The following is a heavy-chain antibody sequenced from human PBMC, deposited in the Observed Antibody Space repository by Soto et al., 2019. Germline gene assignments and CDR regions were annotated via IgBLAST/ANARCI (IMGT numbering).Heavy chain of an antibody. J-gene: IGHJ2*01. CDR3: VRASGPFDL. V-gene: IGHV3-53*04. CDR2: IYSGGST. CDR1: VFTFSSYA. Sequence: GALRRSCAASVFTFSSYAMHWVRQAPGKGLEWVAVIYSGGSTYYADSVKGRFTISRHNSKNTLYLQMNSLRAEDTAVYYCVRASGPFDLWGRGTLVTVSS.